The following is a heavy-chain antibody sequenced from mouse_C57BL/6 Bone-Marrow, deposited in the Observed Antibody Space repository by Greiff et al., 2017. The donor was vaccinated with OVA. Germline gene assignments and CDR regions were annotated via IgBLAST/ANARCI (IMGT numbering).Heavy chain of an antibody. CDR3: ARAYYGNRYAMDY. D-gene: IGHD2-10*01. Sequence: LQQSGAELVRPGSSVKLSCKDSYFAFLASAMHWVKQRPGHGLEWIGSFTMYSDATEYSENFKGKATLTANTSSSTAYMELSSLASEDSAVYYCARAYYGNRYAMDYWGQGTAVTVSS. CDR1: YFAFLASA. J-gene: IGHJ4*01. CDR2: FTMYSDAT. V-gene: IGHV1-49*01.